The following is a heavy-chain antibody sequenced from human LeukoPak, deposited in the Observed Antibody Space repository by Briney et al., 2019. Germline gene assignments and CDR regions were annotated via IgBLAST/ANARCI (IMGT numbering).Heavy chain of an antibody. J-gene: IGHJ6*03. Sequence: SVKVSCKASGYTFTSYDINWVRQATGQGLEWMGGIIPIFGTANYAQKFQGRVTITTDESTSTAYMELNSLRAEDTAVYYCARSSDRYYYYMDVWGKGTTVTVSS. CDR3: ARSSDRYYYYMDV. CDR2: IIPIFGTA. V-gene: IGHV1-69*05. CDR1: GYTFTSYD. D-gene: IGHD1-14*01.